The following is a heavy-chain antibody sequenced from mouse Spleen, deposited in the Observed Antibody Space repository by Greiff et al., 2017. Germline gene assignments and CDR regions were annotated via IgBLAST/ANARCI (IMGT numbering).Heavy chain of an antibody. V-gene: IGHV1-7*01. CDR1: GYTFTSYW. D-gene: IGHD1-1*01. Sequence: QVQLQQSGAELATPGASVKLSCKASGYTFTSYWMHWVKQRPGQGLEWIGYINPSSGYTKYNQKFKDKATLTADNSSSTAYMQLSSLTYEDSAVYYCARDYGVVATDYAMDYWGQGTSVTVSS. CDR2: INPSSGYT. CDR3: ARDYGVVATDYAMDY. J-gene: IGHJ4*01.